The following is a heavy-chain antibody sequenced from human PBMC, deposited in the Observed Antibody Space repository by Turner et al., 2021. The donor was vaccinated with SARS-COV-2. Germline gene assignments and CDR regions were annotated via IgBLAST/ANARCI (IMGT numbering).Heavy chain of an antibody. CDR3: ATATVAGTELNYYGMDV. Sequence: QLQLQESGPGLGKPSETLSLTCPVSGCSISSSSYYWGWIRQPPGKGLEWIGSIYYSGSTYYNPSLKSRVTISVDTSKNQFSLKLSSVTAADTAVYYCATATVAGTELNYYGMDVWGQGTTVTVSS. J-gene: IGHJ6*02. D-gene: IGHD6-13*01. V-gene: IGHV4-39*01. CDR1: GCSISSSSYY. CDR2: IYYSGST.